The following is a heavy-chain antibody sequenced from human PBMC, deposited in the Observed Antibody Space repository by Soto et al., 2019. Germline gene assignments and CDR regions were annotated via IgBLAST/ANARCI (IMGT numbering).Heavy chain of an antibody. CDR2: IWYDGSNT. CDR3: ARHLKTRHCDY. D-gene: IGHD4-17*01. V-gene: IGHV3-33*01. J-gene: IGHJ4*02. Sequence: QVQLVESGGGVVQPGRSLRLSCAASGFAFHGYAMHWVRQAPGKGLEWVAIIWYDGSNTYYGDSVKGRFTISRDNSKNTVYLQMNSLRVEDTAVYYCARHLKTRHCDYWGQGILVTVSS. CDR1: GFAFHGYA.